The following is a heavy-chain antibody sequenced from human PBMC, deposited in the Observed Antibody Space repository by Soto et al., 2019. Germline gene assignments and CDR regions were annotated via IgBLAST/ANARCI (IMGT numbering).Heavy chain of an antibody. V-gene: IGHV1-69*18. D-gene: IGHD3-16*01. CDR2: ITPVFGTT. CDR3: GWGLPPDL. CDR1: GGTLGSYV. J-gene: IGHJ5*02. Sequence: QVQLVQSGPEVKKPGSSVKISCKASGGTLGSYVFSWVRQAPGHGLEWMGRITPVFGTTSYAQNFQDRLTVSADESTTTIHADLSGLTSDDTAVYYCGWGLPPDLWGQGTLVTVSS.